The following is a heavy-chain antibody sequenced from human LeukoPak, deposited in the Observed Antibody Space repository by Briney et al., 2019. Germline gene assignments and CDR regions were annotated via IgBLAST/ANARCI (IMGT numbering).Heavy chain of an antibody. J-gene: IGHJ5*02. CDR2: IYYSGST. Sequence: SETLSLTCTVSGGSISSYYWSWIRQPPGKGLEWIGYIYYSGSTNYNPSLKSRVTISVDTSKNQFSLKLSSVTAADTAVYYCARVQDYYDSSGYSLFDWFDPWGPGTLVTVSS. D-gene: IGHD3-22*01. CDR1: GGSISSYY. V-gene: IGHV4-59*01. CDR3: ARVQDYYDSSGYSLFDWFDP.